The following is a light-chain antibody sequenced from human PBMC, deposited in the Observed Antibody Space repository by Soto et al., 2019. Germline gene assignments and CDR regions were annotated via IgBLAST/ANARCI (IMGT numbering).Light chain of an antibody. V-gene: IGKV1-27*01. J-gene: IGKJ1*01. CDR2: AAS. CDR3: QKYNSAPWT. Sequence: DIPMTQSPSSLSASLGDRVTITCRASQVISNYLAWYQQKPGKVPKLLIYAASTLQSGVPFRFSGSGSGTDFTLTISSLQPEDVATYYCQKYNSAPWTFGQGTKVEIK. CDR1: QVISNY.